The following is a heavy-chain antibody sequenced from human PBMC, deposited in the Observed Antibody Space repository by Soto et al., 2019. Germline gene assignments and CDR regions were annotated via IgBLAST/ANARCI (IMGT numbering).Heavy chain of an antibody. CDR1: GFTFSTFG. CDR3: EKTDREWGGGLWHLYYFDS. J-gene: IGHJ4*02. Sequence: QVQLEESGGGVVQPGRSLRLSCVASGFTFSTFGMHWVRQAPGKGLEWVAVISADGSNTYYGDSVRGRFTISRDNTKHTLYLQMNSLSSEDTAMNNCEKTDREWGGGLWHLYYFDSWGQGALVSVSS. V-gene: IGHV3-30*18. CDR2: ISADGSNT. D-gene: IGHD1-26*01.